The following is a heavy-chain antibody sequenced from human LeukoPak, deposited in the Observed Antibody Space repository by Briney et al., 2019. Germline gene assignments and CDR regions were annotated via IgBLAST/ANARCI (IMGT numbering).Heavy chain of an antibody. V-gene: IGHV3-23*01. D-gene: IGHD3-22*01. CDR2: ISGSGGST. Sequence: PGGSLRLSCAASGFTFSSYAMSWVRQAPGKGLEWVSAISGSGGSTYYADSVKGRFTISRDNAKNSLYLQMNSLRAEDTAVYYCARDRDSSGYYPQLNWFDPWGQGTLVTVSS. CDR3: ARDRDSSGYYPQLNWFDP. CDR1: GFTFSSYA. J-gene: IGHJ5*02.